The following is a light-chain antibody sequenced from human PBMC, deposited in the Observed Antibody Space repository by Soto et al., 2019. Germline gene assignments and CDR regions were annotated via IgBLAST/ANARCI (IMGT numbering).Light chain of an antibody. CDR2: GTS. Sequence: DIQMTQSPSTLSASVGARVTITCRASQTIGNWLAWYQKKPGKAPKLLIYGTSGMKSGVPSRFSGSGSGTDFNLTISRLQREDFATYYCQHSYSSSGTFGQGTKVDIK. CDR3: QHSYSSSGT. J-gene: IGKJ1*01. CDR1: QTIGNW. V-gene: IGKV1-5*01.